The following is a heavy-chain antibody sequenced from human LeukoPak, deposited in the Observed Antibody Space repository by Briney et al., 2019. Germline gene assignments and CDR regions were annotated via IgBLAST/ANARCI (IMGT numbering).Heavy chain of an antibody. CDR3: ARLRYYYYGMDV. CDR2: INPNSGGT. Sequence: EASVTVSCKASGYTFTGYYMHWVRQAPGQGLEWMGWINPNSGGTNYAQKFQGRVTMTRNTSISTAYMELSSLRSEDTAVYYCARLRYYYYGMDVWGQGTTVTVSS. CDR1: GYTFTGYY. J-gene: IGHJ6*02. V-gene: IGHV1-2*02.